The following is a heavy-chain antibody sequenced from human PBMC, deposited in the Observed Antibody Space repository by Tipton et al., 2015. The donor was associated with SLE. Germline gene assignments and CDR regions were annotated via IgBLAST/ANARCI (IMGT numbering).Heavy chain of an antibody. CDR1: GASISSGGYY. CDR2: IYNSGSA. Sequence: TLSLTCTVSGASISSGGYYWSWIRQHPGEGLEWIGYIYNSGSAHYNASLKSRVTISVDTSKNQFSLKLSSVTAADTAVYYCAREGCSSTSCYGYYYMDVWGKGTTVTVSS. D-gene: IGHD2-2*01. J-gene: IGHJ6*03. CDR3: AREGCSSTSCYGYYYMDV. V-gene: IGHV4-31*03.